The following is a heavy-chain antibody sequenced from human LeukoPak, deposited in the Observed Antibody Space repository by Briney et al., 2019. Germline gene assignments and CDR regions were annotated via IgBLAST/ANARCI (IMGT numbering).Heavy chain of an antibody. D-gene: IGHD2-21*01. Sequence: ASVKVSCKPSGGTFSSYAINWVRQATGQGLEWMGWMNPNNAKTVYAQKFQGRVTMTRNTSISTAYMELSGLRSEDTAVYYCARLWPSNTGNDYWGQGTLVTVSS. V-gene: IGHV1-8*02. CDR1: GGTFSSYA. J-gene: IGHJ4*02. CDR3: ARLWPSNTGNDY. CDR2: MNPNNAKT.